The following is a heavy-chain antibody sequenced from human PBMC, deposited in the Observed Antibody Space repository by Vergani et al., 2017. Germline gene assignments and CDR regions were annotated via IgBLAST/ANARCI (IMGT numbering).Heavy chain of an antibody. CDR2: IIPILGIA. CDR1: GGTFSSYT. CDR3: ALPGYSYAFDAFDI. J-gene: IGHJ3*02. V-gene: IGHV1-69*02. Sequence: QVQLVQSGAEVKKPGSSVKVSCKASGGTFSSYTISWVRQAPGQGLEWMGRIIPILGIANYAQKFQGRVTITADKSTSTAYMELSSLRSEDTAVYYCALPGYSYAFDAFDIWGQGTMVTVSS. D-gene: IGHD5-18*01.